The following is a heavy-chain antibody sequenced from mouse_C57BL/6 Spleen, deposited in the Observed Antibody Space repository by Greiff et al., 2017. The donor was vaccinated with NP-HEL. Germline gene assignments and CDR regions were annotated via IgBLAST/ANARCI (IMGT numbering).Heavy chain of an antibody. Sequence: EVNVVESGEGLVKPGGSLKLSCAASGFTFSSYAMSWVRQTPEKRLEWVAYISSGGDYIYYADTVKGRFTISRDNARNTLYLQMSSLKSEDTAMYYCTRGDLDYFDYWGQGTTLTVSS. CDR1: GFTFSSYA. CDR2: ISSGGDYI. CDR3: TRGDLDYFDY. V-gene: IGHV5-9-1*02. J-gene: IGHJ2*01.